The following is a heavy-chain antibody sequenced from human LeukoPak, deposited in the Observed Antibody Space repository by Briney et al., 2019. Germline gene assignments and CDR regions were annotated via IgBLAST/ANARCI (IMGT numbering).Heavy chain of an antibody. CDR1: GDSITSYF. J-gene: IGHJ2*01. CDR3: ARVSSSWYQDWYFDL. CDR2: INHSGST. Sequence: PSETLSLTCTVSGDSITSYFWSWIRQPPGKGLEWIGEINHSGSTNYNPSLKSRVTISVDTSKNQFSLKLSSVTAADTAVYYCARVSSSWYQDWYFDLWGRGTLVTVSS. D-gene: IGHD6-13*01. V-gene: IGHV4-34*01.